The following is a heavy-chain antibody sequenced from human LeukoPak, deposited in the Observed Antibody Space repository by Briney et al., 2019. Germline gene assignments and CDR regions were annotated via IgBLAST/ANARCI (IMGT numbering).Heavy chain of an antibody. CDR2: IYHSGNP. CDR1: GGSISSGDYY. J-gene: IGHJ4*02. Sequence: TSSQTLSLTCTVSGGSISSGDYYWSWIRQPPGKGLEWIGYIYHSGNPYYNPSLKSRLTISVDTPRNQFSLKLRSVTAADTAVYYCARGGTRITIVGVVINDFDYWGQGTLVTVSS. CDR3: ARGGTRITIVGVVINDFDY. V-gene: IGHV4-30-4*08. D-gene: IGHD3-3*01.